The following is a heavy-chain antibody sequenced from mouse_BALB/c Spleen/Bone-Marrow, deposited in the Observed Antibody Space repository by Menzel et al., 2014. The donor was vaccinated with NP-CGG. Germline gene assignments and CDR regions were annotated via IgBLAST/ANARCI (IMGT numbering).Heavy chain of an antibody. Sequence: QVQLQQSGAELVKPGASVKLSCKASGYTFTSYWMHWVKQRPGQGLEWIGEINPSNGQTNYNEKFKTKATLTVDESSSTAYMQLSSLTSEDSAVYYCARWLLYYWGQGTTLTVSS. CDR1: GYTFTSYW. D-gene: IGHD2-12*01. CDR2: INPSNGQT. J-gene: IGHJ2*01. CDR3: ARWLLYY. V-gene: IGHV1S81*02.